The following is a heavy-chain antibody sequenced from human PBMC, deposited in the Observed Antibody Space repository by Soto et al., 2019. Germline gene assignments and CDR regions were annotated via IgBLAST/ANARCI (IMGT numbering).Heavy chain of an antibody. D-gene: IGHD4-17*01. V-gene: IGHV3-23*01. CDR2: ISKTGVST. Sequence: QTGGSLRLSCAASGFTFSTYAMNWVRQAPGKGLEWVSAISKTGVSTYYAESVRGRFTISRDNSINTLYLRMSGLRTEDTAVYYCAHPRGYGVFDAVDIWGQGTMVTVSS. CDR3: AHPRGYGVFDAVDI. CDR1: GFTFSTYA. J-gene: IGHJ3*02.